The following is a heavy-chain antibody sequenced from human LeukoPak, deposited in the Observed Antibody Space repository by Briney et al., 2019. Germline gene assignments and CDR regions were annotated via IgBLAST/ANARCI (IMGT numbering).Heavy chain of an antibody. D-gene: IGHD3-22*01. CDR2: IYSGGST. Sequence: GGSLRLSCAASGFTVNSNYMSWVRQAPGKGLEWVSVIYSGGSTYYADSVKDRFTISRDNSKNTLYLQMNSLRAEDTAVYYCASTPHPYYYDSSGFDYWGQGTLVTVSS. CDR3: ASTPHPYYYDSSGFDY. J-gene: IGHJ4*02. CDR1: GFTVNSNY. V-gene: IGHV3-66*01.